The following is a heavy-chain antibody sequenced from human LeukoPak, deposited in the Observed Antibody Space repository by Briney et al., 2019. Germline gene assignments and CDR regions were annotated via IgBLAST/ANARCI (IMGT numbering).Heavy chain of an antibody. V-gene: IGHV3-48*03. CDR3: ARDLGGTKGTYYYDSSGYYYNGYFDY. J-gene: IGHJ4*02. CDR1: GFTFSSYE. Sequence: GGSLRLSCAASGFTFSSYEMNWVRQAPGKGLEWVSYISSSGSTIYYADSVKGRFTISRDNAKNSLYLQMNSLSAEDTAVYYCARDLGGTKGTYYYDSSGYYYNGYFDYWGQGTLVTVSS. CDR2: ISSSGSTI. D-gene: IGHD3-22*01.